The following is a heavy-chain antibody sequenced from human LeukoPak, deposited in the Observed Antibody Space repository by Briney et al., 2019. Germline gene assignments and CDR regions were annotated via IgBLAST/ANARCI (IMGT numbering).Heavy chain of an antibody. CDR1: GFTFSSYS. D-gene: IGHD1-26*01. J-gene: IGHJ4*02. V-gene: IGHV3-21*01. CDR3: ARGPGSQTNY. CDR2: ISSSSSYI. Sequence: GGSLRLSCAASGFTFSSYSMNWVRQAPGKGLEWVSSISSSSSYIYYADSVKGRFTISRDNAKNSLHLQMNSLRAEDTAVYYCARGPGSQTNYWGQGTLVTVSS.